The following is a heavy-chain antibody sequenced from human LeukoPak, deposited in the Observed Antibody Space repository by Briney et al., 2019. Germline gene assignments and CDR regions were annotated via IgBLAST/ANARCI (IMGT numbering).Heavy chain of an antibody. CDR3: AKSNGYGLVDI. Sequence: SETLSLTCGVSGGSFSFYYWSWIRQPPGKGLEWIGEISQSGSTNYSPPLKSRLSISLDTSRNQFFSRLNSVTAADTAVYYCAKSNGYGLVDIWGQGTMVTVSS. CDR1: GGSFSFYY. J-gene: IGHJ3*02. V-gene: IGHV4-34*01. D-gene: IGHD3-10*01. CDR2: ISQSGST.